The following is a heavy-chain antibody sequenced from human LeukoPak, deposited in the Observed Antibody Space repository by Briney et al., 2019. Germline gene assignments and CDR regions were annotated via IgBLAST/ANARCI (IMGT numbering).Heavy chain of an antibody. J-gene: IGHJ4*02. CDR2: ISSSGSTI. Sequence: GGSLRLSCAASGFTVSRNYMNWVRQAPGKGLEWVSYISSSGSTIYYADSVKGRFTISRDNAKNSLYLQMNSLRADDTAVYYCAKDQTPYYWGQGTLVTVSS. CDR3: AKDQTPYY. CDR1: GFTVSRNY. D-gene: IGHD4-23*01. V-gene: IGHV3-11*01.